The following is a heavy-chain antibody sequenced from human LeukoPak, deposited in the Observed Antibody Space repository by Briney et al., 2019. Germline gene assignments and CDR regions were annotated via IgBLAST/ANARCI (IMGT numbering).Heavy chain of an antibody. Sequence: WASVKVSCKASGYTFTNYYIHWVRQAPGQGLEWTGIINPSGGSTSYAQKFQGRVTMTRDTSTSTVYMELSSLRSEDTAVYYCAREGPYSDSSRSRFDYWGQGTLVTVSS. CDR1: GYTFTNYY. CDR3: AREGPYSDSSRSRFDY. D-gene: IGHD6-6*01. V-gene: IGHV1-46*01. J-gene: IGHJ4*02. CDR2: INPSGGST.